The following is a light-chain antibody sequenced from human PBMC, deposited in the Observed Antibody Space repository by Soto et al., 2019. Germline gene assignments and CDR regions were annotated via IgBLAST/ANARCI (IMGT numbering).Light chain of an antibody. CDR3: SSCTGIRTWV. J-gene: IGLJ3*02. CDR1: SSDFGAYNF. Sequence: QSDLTQPASVSGFPGQAVTISCAGTSSDFGAYNFVSWYQQHPDKAPKLIIYDVTNRPSGVPNRFSDSKSGTTDSLTVSGLKTGDQAYYYCSSCTGIRTWVFGGGTKLTVL. V-gene: IGLV2-14*03. CDR2: DVT.